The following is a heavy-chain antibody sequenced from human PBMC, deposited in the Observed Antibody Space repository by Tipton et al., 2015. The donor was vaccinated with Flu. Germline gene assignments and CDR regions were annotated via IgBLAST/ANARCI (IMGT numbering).Heavy chain of an antibody. CDR1: GFTFSTYW. CDR2: INQGGSEK. V-gene: IGHV3-7*01. CDR3: ARTRGGYCTSSSCYADYFDY. D-gene: IGHD2-2*01. J-gene: IGHJ4*02. Sequence: SLRLSCAASGFTFSTYWMGWVRQAPGKGLEWVANINQGGSEKYYVDSVKGRFTISRDNAKNSLHLQMNSLRAEDTAVYYCARTRGGYCTSSSCYADYFDYWGPGNPGHRLL.